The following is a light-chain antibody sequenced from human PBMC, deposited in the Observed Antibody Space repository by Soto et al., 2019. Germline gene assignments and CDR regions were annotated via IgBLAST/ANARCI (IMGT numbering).Light chain of an antibody. J-gene: IGLJ3*02. CDR1: NSDVGRYNF. V-gene: IGLV2-11*01. CDR3: YSYTASDIWV. Sequence: QSALTQPRSVSGSPGQSVTISCTGTNSDVGRYNFVSWYQRLPGKAPKLLISAVSQRPSGVPDRFFGSKSGNTASLTISGLQADDEADYFCYSYTASDIWVFGGGTKVTVL. CDR2: AVS.